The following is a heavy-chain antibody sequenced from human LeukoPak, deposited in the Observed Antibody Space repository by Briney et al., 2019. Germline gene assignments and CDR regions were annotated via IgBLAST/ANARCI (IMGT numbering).Heavy chain of an antibody. Sequence: GESLKISCKGSGYSFTSYWIGWVRQMPGKGLERMGIIYPGDSDTRYSPSFQGQVTISADKSINTAYLQWSSLKASDTAMYFCARGMVRGVTTNWYFDLWGRGTLVTVSS. D-gene: IGHD3-10*01. V-gene: IGHV5-51*01. CDR1: GYSFTSYW. J-gene: IGHJ2*01. CDR3: ARGMVRGVTTNWYFDL. CDR2: IYPGDSDT.